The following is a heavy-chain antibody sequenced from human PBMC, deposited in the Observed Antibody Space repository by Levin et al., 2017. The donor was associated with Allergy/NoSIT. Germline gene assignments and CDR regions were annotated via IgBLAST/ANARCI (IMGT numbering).Heavy chain of an antibody. J-gene: IGHJ3*02. D-gene: IGHD3-10*01. Sequence: SETLSLTCTVAAGSISSNSYYWGWIRQPPERGLEWIALIYSDGSTYYNPSLKSRVTISLDTSKNQFYLNLNSVTAADTAVYFCARTQRPGSGGGDAFHIWGQGTVVTVSS. CDR2: IYSDGST. V-gene: IGHV4-39*01. CDR1: AGSISSNSYY. CDR3: ARTQRPGSGGGDAFHI.